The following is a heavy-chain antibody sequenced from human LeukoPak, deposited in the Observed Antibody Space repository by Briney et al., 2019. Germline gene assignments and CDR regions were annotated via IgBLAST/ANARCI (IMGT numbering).Heavy chain of an antibody. D-gene: IGHD3-22*01. J-gene: IGHJ4*02. CDR2: IIPIFGTA. CDR1: GGTFSSYA. Sequence: ASVKVSCKASGGTFSSYAISWVRQAPGQGLEWMGGIIPIFGTANYAQKFQGRVTITTDESTSTAYMELSSLRSEDPAVYYCARDQGYYYDSSGYYNWGQGTLVTVSS. CDR3: ARDQGYYYDSSGYYN. V-gene: IGHV1-69*05.